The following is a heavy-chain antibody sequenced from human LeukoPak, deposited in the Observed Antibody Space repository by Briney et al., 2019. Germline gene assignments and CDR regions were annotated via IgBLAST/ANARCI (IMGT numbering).Heavy chain of an antibody. D-gene: IGHD4-17*01. V-gene: IGHV1-18*01. Sequence: ASVKVSCKASGGTFNNYGISWVRQAPGQGLEWMGWISAHNGNTNYAQKFQGRVTMTTDTSTSTAYMELKSLRSDDTAIYYCARGATVTTFNDYWGQGTLVTVSS. J-gene: IGHJ4*02. CDR1: GGTFNNYG. CDR2: ISAHNGNT. CDR3: ARGATVTTFNDY.